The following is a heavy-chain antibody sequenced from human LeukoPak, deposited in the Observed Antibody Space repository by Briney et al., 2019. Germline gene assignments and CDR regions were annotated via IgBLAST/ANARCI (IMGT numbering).Heavy chain of an antibody. CDR2: IYYSGST. D-gene: IGHD1-14*01. CDR3: ASHGHRRYFQH. J-gene: IGHJ1*01. CDR1: GGSISSYY. V-gene: IGHV4-59*01. Sequence: SETLSLTCTVSGGSISSYYWSWIRQPPGKGLEWIGYIYYSGSTNYNPSLKSRVTISVDTSKNQFSLKLSSVTAADTAVYYCASHGHRRYFQHRGQGTLVTVSS.